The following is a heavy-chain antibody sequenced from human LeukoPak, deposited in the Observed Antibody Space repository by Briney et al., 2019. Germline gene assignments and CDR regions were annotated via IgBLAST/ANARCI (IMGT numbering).Heavy chain of an antibody. J-gene: IGHJ4*02. CDR3: ARHRRSPRGNWSGYLPLDY. D-gene: IGHD3-3*01. Sequence: PSETLSLTCTVSGGSISNNYWSWIRQSPGKGLEWIGYIYTSGSTNYNPSLKSRVTISVDTSKNQFSLKLSSVTAADTAVYYCARHRRSPRGNWSGYLPLDYWGQGTLVTVSS. CDR1: GGSISNNY. CDR2: IYTSGST. V-gene: IGHV4-4*09.